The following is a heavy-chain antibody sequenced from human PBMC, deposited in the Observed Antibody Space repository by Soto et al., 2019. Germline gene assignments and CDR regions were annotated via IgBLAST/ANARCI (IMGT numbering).Heavy chain of an antibody. CDR3: ARDPTYCTNGVCSPYYYYMDV. V-gene: IGHV1-18*01. CDR2: ISAYNGNT. J-gene: IGHJ6*03. D-gene: IGHD2-8*01. CDR1: GYTFTSYG. Sequence: ASVKVSCKASGYTFTSYGISWVRQAPGQGLEWMGWISAYNGNTNYAQKLQGRVTMTTDTSTSTAYMELRSLRSDDTAVYYCARDPTYCTNGVCSPYYYYMDVWGKGTTVTVSS.